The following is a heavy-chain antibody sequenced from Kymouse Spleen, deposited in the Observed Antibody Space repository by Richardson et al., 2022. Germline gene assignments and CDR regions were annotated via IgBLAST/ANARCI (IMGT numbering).Heavy chain of an antibody. CDR3: ARRYNWNYYYYYYGMDV. CDR2: ISSSSSTI. V-gene: IGHV3-48*02. D-gene: IGHD1-7*01. J-gene: IGHJ6*02. CDR1: GFTFSSYS. Sequence: EVQLVESGGGLVQPGGSLRLSCAASGFTFSSYSMNWVRQAPGKGLEWVSYISSSSSTIYYADSVKGRFTISRDNAKNSLYLQMNSLRDEDTAVYYCARRYNWNYYYYYYGMDVWGQGTTVTVSS.